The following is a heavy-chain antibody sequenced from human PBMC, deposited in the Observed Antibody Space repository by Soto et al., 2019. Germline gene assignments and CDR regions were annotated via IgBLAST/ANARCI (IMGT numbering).Heavy chain of an antibody. CDR2: IYYSGST. D-gene: IGHD3-9*01. CDR1: GGSIISSSYY. Sequence: PSEALSLTCTVSGGSIISSSYYWGWIRQPPGKGLEWIGSIYYSGSTYYNPSLKSRVTISVDTSKNQFSLKLSSVTAADTAVYYCARGNVLRYFDWLSPIDYWGQGTLVT. J-gene: IGHJ4*02. CDR3: ARGNVLRYFDWLSPIDY. V-gene: IGHV4-39*01.